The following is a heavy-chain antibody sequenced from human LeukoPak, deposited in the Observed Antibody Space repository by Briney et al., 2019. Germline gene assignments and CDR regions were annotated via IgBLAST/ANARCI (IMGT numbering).Heavy chain of an antibody. CDR1: GFTFSSYD. CDR3: ASMEHDYSNPWPFDY. D-gene: IGHD4-11*01. V-gene: IGHV3-13*01. CDR2: ICTAGDT. Sequence: GGSLRLSCEASGFTFSSYDMHWVRQATGKGLEWVSAICTAGDTYYPGYVKCRFTIYRENAKNSLYLQMSSLRAEDTAVYYCASMEHDYSNPWPFDYWGQGTLVTVSS. J-gene: IGHJ4*02.